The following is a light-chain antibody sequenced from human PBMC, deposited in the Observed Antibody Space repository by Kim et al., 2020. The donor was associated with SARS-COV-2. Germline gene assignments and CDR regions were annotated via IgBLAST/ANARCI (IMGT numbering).Light chain of an antibody. J-gene: IGKJ2*01. V-gene: IGKV3-20*01. Sequence: SLAPGERDTLSCRASQSVSSSYLAWYQQKPGQAPRLLIYGASSRATGIPDRFSGSGSGTDFTLTISRLEPEDFAVYYCQQYGSSPLFGQGTKLEI. CDR2: GAS. CDR1: QSVSSSY. CDR3: QQYGSSPL.